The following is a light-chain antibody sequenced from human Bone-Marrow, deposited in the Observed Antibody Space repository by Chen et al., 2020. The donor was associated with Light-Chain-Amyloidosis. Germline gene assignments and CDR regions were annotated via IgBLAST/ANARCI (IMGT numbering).Light chain of an antibody. J-gene: IGLJ3*02. V-gene: IGLV2-8*01. Sequence: QSALTQPPSASGSPGQSVTVSCTGTSSDVGRYNYVSWYQQLPGKAPQLMFYEVTKRPSGVPDRFSGSTSGNTASLTVSGLRADDEADYFFSSYAGTNNWVFGGGTKVTVL. CDR2: EVT. CDR1: SSDVGRYNY. CDR3: SSYAGTNNWV.